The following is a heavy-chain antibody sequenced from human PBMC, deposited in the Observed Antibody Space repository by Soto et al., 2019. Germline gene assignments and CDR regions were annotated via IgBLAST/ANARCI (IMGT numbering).Heavy chain of an antibody. CDR2: IFSDNER. CDR1: GFSLTTGQMG. J-gene: IGHJ6*02. V-gene: IGHV2-26*01. D-gene: IGHD3-9*01. CDR3: ARMKVDSYQFYYPMDV. Sequence: SGPTLVNPTETLTLTCTVSGFSLTTGQMGVSWIRQPPGKALEWLAHIFSDNERSYSTSLQGRLTISKDTSGSQVVLSMTNVDPVDTATYYCARMKVDSYQFYYPMDVWGQGTTVTVSS.